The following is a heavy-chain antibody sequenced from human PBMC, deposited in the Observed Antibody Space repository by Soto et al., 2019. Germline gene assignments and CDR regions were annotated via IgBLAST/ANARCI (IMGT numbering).Heavy chain of an antibody. CDR1: GFTLSTYA. V-gene: IGHV3-23*01. Sequence: GGSLRLSCVASGFTLSTYAMSRVRQAPGKGLEWVSGITGSGGSTYYADSVKGRFTISRDNSKSTVSLHMNSLRAEDTAVYYCASPARNYDFWSGYSFDIWGQGTMVTVSS. CDR3: ASPARNYDFWSGYSFDI. D-gene: IGHD3-3*01. J-gene: IGHJ3*02. CDR2: ITGSGGST.